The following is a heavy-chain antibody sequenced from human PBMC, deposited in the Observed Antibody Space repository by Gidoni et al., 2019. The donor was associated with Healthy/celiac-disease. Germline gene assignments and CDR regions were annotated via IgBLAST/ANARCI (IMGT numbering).Heavy chain of an antibody. J-gene: IGHJ3*02. CDR1: GGSISSSSYY. CDR2: IYYSGST. Sequence: QLQLQESGPGLVKPSATLSLTCTVSGGSISSSSYYWGWIRQPPGKGLEWIGSIYYSGSTYYNPSLKSRVTISVDTSKNQFSLKLSSVTAADTAVYYCARRVRLPAAILTDAFDIWGQGTMVTVSS. CDR3: ARRVRLPAAILTDAFDI. V-gene: IGHV4-39*01. D-gene: IGHD2-2*02.